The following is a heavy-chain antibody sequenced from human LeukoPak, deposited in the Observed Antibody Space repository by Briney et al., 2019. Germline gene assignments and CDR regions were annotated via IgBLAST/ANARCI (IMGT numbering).Heavy chain of an antibody. CDR1: GFHLTTYA. V-gene: IGHV3-23*01. D-gene: IGHD6-13*01. J-gene: IGHJ5*02. CDR3: ARCMVLSQGWCNWFDP. Sequence: GGSLRLSCAASGFHLTTYAMIWLRQAPPKGLEWVSSIRIVGGGTYYADSVKGRFTISRDNSENTLHLQMNNLRVEDTARYFCARCMVLSQGWCNWFDPWGQGTLVTVSS. CDR2: IRIVGGGT.